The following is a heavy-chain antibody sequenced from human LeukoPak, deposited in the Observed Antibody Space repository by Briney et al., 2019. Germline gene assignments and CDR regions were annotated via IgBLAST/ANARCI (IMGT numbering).Heavy chain of an antibody. CDR3: ARDPGYSSGWHDGKIDY. Sequence: GASVKVSCKASGYTFTSYGISWVRQAPGQGLEWMGWINPNSGGTNYAQRFQGRVTMTRDTSISTAYMELSRLRSDDTAVYYCARDPGYSSGWHDGKIDYWGQGTLVTVSS. D-gene: IGHD6-19*01. CDR2: INPNSGGT. CDR1: GYTFTSYG. V-gene: IGHV1-2*02. J-gene: IGHJ4*02.